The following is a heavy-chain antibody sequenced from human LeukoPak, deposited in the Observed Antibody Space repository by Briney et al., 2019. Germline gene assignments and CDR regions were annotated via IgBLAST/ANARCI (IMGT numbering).Heavy chain of an antibody. J-gene: IGHJ4*02. CDR1: GFTFSSYS. V-gene: IGHV3-21*01. CDR2: ISSSSSFI. D-gene: IGHD1-26*01. CDR3: ARDGGGMVGALYYFDS. Sequence: GGSLRLSCIASGFTFSSYSMNWVRQAPGKGLEWVSSISSSSSFIYYADSVKGRFTISRDNAKNSLYLQMNSLRAEDTAVYYCARDGGGMVGALYYFDSWGQGTLVTVSS.